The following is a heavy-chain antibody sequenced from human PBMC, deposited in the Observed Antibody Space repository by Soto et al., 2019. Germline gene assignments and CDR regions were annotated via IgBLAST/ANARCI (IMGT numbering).Heavy chain of an antibody. D-gene: IGHD7-27*01. J-gene: IGHJ4*02. CDR2: VNPGGGNT. Sequence: QVQLVQSGADMKKPGASVKISCKASGYSFIDYYVHWVRQAPGQGPEWMGIVNPGGGNTFYSQKFQGRVTTTRDTSPSTVYMELSSLRFEDTAVYYCPSDVQTGSAHFDLCGQGTLVTVSS. CDR3: PSDVQTGSAHFDL. V-gene: IGHV1-46*03. CDR1: GYSFIDYY.